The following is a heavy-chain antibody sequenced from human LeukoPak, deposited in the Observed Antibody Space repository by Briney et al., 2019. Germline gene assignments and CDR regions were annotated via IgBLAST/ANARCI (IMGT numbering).Heavy chain of an antibody. CDR3: ARLQVGATIHLDY. J-gene: IGHJ4*02. V-gene: IGHV1-69*02. Sequence: GSSVKVSCKASGGTFSSYTISWVRQAPGQGLEWMGRIIPILGIANYAQKFQGRVTITADKSTSTAYMELSSLRSEDTAVYYCARLQVGATIHLDYWGQGTLVTVSS. CDR1: GGTFSSYT. CDR2: IIPILGIA. D-gene: IGHD1-26*01.